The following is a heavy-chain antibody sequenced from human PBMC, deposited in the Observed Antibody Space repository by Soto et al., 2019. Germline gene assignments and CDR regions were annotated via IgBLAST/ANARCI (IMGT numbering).Heavy chain of an antibody. D-gene: IGHD2-2*01. CDR2: FDPEDGET. CDR1: GYTLTELS. J-gene: IGHJ6*02. V-gene: IGHV1-24*01. Sequence: ASVKVSCKVSGYTLTELSMHWVRQAPGKGLEWMGGFDPEDGETIYAQKFQGRVTMTEDTSTDTAYMELSSLRSEDTAVYYCATRGPVVPAANYYYYGMDVWGQGTTVTVSS. CDR3: ATRGPVVPAANYYYYGMDV.